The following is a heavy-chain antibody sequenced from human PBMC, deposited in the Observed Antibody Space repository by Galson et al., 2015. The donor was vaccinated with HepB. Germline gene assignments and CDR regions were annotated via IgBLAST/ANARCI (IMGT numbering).Heavy chain of an antibody. V-gene: IGHV3-49*03. D-gene: IGHD6-13*01. CDR1: GFTFEDYA. Sequence: SLRLSCATSGFTFEDYAMSWFRQAPGKGLEWVGFIRSKAHGGTTEYAASVKGRFTISRDEFKNIAYLQMSRLKTEDTAVYYCTRGIAAAGAIDYWGQGTLVTVSS. J-gene: IGHJ4*02. CDR3: TRGIAAAGAIDY. CDR2: IRSKAHGGTT.